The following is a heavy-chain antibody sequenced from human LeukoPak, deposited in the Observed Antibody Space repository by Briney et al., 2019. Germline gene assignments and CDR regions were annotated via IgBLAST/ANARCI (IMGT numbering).Heavy chain of an antibody. J-gene: IGHJ3*02. CDR3: ARGRLRGGYDLDRAFDM. CDR1: GNTFTAYY. D-gene: IGHD5-12*01. CDR2: INPNSGVT. Sequence: APVKVSCKASGNTFTAYYMHWVRQAPGHGLEWRGWINPNSGVTNYAQKFQGRVTMTRDTSISTAYMELSRLRSDDTAVYYCARGRLRGGYDLDRAFDMWGRGTMVTVSS. V-gene: IGHV1-2*02.